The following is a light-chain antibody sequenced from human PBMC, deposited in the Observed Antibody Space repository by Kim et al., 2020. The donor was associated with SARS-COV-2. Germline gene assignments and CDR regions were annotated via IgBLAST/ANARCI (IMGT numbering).Light chain of an antibody. CDR2: YDS. CDR3: QVWDRSSDHRL. V-gene: IGLV3-21*04. CDR1: NIGSKS. J-gene: IGLJ2*01. Sequence: YELTQPPSVSVAPGKTASITCGGNNIGSKSVHWYQQKPGQAPVVVIYYDSDRPSGIPERFSGSKSGNTATLTISRVEAGDEADYYCQVWDRSSDHRLFGGGTKLTVL.